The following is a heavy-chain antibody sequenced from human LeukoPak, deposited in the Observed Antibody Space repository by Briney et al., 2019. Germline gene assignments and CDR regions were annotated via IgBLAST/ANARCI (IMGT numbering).Heavy chain of an antibody. CDR2: ISAYNGNT. J-gene: IGHJ4*02. CDR1: GYTFTGYY. CDR3: ARETLTFLEWLSGLAFDY. Sequence: ASVKVSCKASGYTFTGYYMHWVRQAPGQGLEWMGWISAYNGNTNYAQKFQGRVTMTTDTSTSTAYMELRSLRSDDTAVYYCARETLTFLEWLSGLAFDYWGQGTLVTVSS. V-gene: IGHV1-18*04. D-gene: IGHD3-3*01.